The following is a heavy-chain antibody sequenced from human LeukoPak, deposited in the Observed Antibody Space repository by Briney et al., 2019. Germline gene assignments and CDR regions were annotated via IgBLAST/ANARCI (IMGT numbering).Heavy chain of an antibody. CDR2: IHYSGST. V-gene: IGHV4-39*01. CDR1: GGSISSYY. CDR3: ARRGSGYR. Sequence: PSETLSLTCTVSGGSISSYYWDWIRQPPGKGLEWIGSIHYSGSTYNNPSLKSRVTISVDTSKNQFSLKLSSVTAADTAVYYCARRGSGYRWGQGTLVTVSS. J-gene: IGHJ1*01. D-gene: IGHD3-10*01.